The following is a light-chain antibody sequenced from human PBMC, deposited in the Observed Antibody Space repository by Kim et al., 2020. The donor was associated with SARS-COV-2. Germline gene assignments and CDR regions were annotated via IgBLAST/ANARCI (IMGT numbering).Light chain of an antibody. CDR3: EQSLDWPPLT. J-gene: IGKJ1*01. V-gene: IGKV3-15*01. CDR1: RAFNDT. CDR2: IAS. Sequence: SPGKRATPSARASRAFNDTLEWYQQKPGQTPRLLIYIASTIATGVPARCLVSGCETDFTLSISGLQSVDFAVYICEQSLDWPPLTFGQGAKVDIK.